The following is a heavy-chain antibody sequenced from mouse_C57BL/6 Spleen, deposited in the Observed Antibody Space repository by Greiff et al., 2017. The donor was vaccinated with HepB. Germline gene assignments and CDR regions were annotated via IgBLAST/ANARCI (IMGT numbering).Heavy chain of an antibody. J-gene: IGHJ3*01. D-gene: IGHD2-5*01. CDR2: IVPETGGT. CDR3: TSYSNYVWFAY. Sequence: QVQLQQSGAELVRPGASVTLSCKASGYTFTDYEMHWVKQTPVHGLEWIGAIVPETGGTAYNQKFKGKAILTADKSSSTAYMELRSLTSEDSAVYYCTSYSNYVWFAYWGQGTLVTVSA. V-gene: IGHV1-15*01. CDR1: GYTFTDYE.